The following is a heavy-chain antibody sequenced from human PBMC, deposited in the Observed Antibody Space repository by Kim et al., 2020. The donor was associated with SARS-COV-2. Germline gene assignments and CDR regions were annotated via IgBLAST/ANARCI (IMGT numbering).Heavy chain of an antibody. CDR1: GFTFSSYS. CDR3: ARDCFTPGSGYYYGRCGGGHPLDY. D-gene: IGHD3-22*01. Sequence: GGSLRLSCAASGFTFSSYSMNWVRQAPRKGLEWVSSISSSSSYIYYADSVKGRFTISRDNAKNSLYLQMNSLRAEDTAVYYCARDCFTPGSGYYYGRCGGGHPLDYWGQGTLVTVSS. J-gene: IGHJ4*02. V-gene: IGHV3-21*01. CDR2: ISSSSSYI.